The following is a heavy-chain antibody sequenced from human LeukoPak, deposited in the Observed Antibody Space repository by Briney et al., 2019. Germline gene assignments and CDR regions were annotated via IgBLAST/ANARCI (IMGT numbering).Heavy chain of an antibody. CDR2: ISVYSGDT. J-gene: IGHJ4*02. D-gene: IGHD3-16*01. V-gene: IGHV1-18*01. CDR1: GYTFTSYG. CDR3: ARDLTSGDY. Sequence: GASVKVSCMTSGYTFTSYGIGWVRQAPGQGLEWMGWISVYSGDTNYAQKFQGRVTMTTDTSTRTVYMELRSLRSDDTAVYYCARDLTSGDYWGQGTLVTVSS.